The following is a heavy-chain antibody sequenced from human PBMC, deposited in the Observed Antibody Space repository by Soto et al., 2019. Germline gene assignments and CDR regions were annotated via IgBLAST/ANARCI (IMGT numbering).Heavy chain of an antibody. CDR1: GGSISSGGYS. CDR3: ARGVPVRFDY. Sequence: QLQLRESGSGLVKPSQTLSLTCAVSGGSISSGGYSWSWIRQPPGKGLEWIGYIYHSGSTYYNPSLKSRVTISVDRSKNQFSLKLSSVTAADTAVYYCARGVPVRFDYWGQGTLVTVSS. CDR2: IYHSGST. J-gene: IGHJ4*02. V-gene: IGHV4-30-2*01. D-gene: IGHD4-17*01.